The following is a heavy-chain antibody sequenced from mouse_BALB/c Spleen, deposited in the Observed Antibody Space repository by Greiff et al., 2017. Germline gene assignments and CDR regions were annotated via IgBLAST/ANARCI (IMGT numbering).Heavy chain of an antibody. J-gene: IGHJ3*01. V-gene: IGHV2-9*02. CDR3: ARDGYEGGAGFAY. D-gene: IGHD2-2*01. CDR1: GFSLTSYG. Sequence: QVQLKESGPGLVAPSQSLSITCTVSGFSLTSYGVHWVRQPPGKGLEWLGVIWAGGSTNYNSALMSRLSISKDNSKSQVFLKMNSLQTDDTAMYYCARDGYEGGAGFAYWGQGTLVTVSA. CDR2: IWAGGST.